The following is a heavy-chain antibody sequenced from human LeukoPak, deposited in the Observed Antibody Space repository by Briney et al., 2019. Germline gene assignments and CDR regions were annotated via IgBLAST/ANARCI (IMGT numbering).Heavy chain of an antibody. D-gene: IGHD6-13*01. V-gene: IGHV1-2*06. Sequence: VSVKVSCKASGYTFTGYYMHWVRQAPGQGLEWMGRTNPNSGGTNYAQKFQGRVTMTRDTSISTAYMELSRLRSDDTAVYYCVRSQGIAAAGLDYWGQGTLVTVSS. CDR1: GYTFTGYY. CDR2: TNPNSGGT. J-gene: IGHJ4*02. CDR3: VRSQGIAAAGLDY.